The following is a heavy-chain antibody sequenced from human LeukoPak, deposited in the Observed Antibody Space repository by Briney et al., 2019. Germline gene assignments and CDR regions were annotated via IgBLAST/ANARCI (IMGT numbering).Heavy chain of an antibody. CDR3: ARGGRGSAAVVAPRSFDI. CDR1: GFTFSSYA. V-gene: IGHV3-23*01. J-gene: IGHJ3*02. CDR2: ISGSGGST. D-gene: IGHD3-10*01. Sequence: GGSLRLSCAASGFTFSSYAMSCVRQAPGKGLEWVSAISGSGGSTYYADSVKGRFIISRDISKNTLYLQMNSLRAEDSALYYCARGGRGSAAVVAPRSFDIWGQGTMVTVSS.